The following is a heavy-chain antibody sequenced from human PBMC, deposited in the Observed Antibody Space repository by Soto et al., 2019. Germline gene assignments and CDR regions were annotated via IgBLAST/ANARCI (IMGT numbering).Heavy chain of an antibody. CDR2: IIPILGIA. CDR1: GGTFSSYP. CDR3: AREVAGFDY. Sequence: QVQLVQSGAEVKKPGSSVKVSCKASGGTFSSYPISWVRQAPGQGLEWMGRIIPILGIANYAQKFQGRVTITADKSTSAADMELSSLRSEDTAVYYCAREVAGFDYWGQGTLVTVSS. V-gene: IGHV1-69*04. J-gene: IGHJ4*02. D-gene: IGHD6-19*01.